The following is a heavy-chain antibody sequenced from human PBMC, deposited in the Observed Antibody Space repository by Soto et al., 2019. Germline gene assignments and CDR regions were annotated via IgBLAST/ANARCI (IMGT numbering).Heavy chain of an antibody. CDR2: IKSKTDGGTT. Sequence: EVQLVESGGGLVKPGGPLRLSCAPSGFPFSNAWMSWFGQAPGKGRGWVGRIKSKTDGGTTDYAAPVKGRFTISRDDSKNTLYLQMNNLKTEGTVIYYCTTERPDTPMVFDYWGQGTLVTVSS. D-gene: IGHD5-18*01. CDR3: TTERPDTPMVFDY. V-gene: IGHV3-15*01. CDR1: GFPFSNAW. J-gene: IGHJ4*02.